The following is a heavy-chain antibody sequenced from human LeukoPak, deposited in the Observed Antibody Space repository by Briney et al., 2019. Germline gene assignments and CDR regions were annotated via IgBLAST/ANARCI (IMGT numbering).Heavy chain of an antibody. CDR2: INHSGST. Sequence: SETLSLTCAVYGGSFSGYYWSWIRQPPGKGLEWIGEINHSGSTNYNPSLKSRVTISVDTSKNQFPLKLSSVTAADTAVYYCARARLRREFDPWGQGTLVTVSS. J-gene: IGHJ5*02. CDR3: ARARLRREFDP. D-gene: IGHD3-10*01. V-gene: IGHV4-34*01. CDR1: GGSFSGYY.